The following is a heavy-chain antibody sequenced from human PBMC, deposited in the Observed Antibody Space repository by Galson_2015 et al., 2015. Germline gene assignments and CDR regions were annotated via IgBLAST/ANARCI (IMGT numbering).Heavy chain of an antibody. CDR3: AKDIVPVVVAATLDY. CDR2: ISYDGSNK. V-gene: IGHV3-30*18. CDR1: GFTFSSYG. Sequence: SLRLSCAASGFTFSSYGMNWVRQAPGKGLEWVAVISYDGSNKYYADSVKGRFTISRDNSKNTLYLQMNSLRAEDTAVYYCAKDIVPVVVAATLDYWGQGTLVTVSS. D-gene: IGHD2-15*01. J-gene: IGHJ4*02.